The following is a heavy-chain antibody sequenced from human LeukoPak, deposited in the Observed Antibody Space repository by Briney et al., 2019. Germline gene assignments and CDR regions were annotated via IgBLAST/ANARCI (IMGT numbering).Heavy chain of an antibody. Sequence: SETLSLTCTVSGGSISSYYWSWIRQPPGKGLEWIGYIYYSGSTNYNPSLKSRVTISVDTSKNQFSLKLSSVTAADTAVYYCAMQSSGWYMDAFDIWGQGTMVTVSS. CDR1: GGSISSYY. V-gene: IGHV4-59*01. CDR2: IYYSGST. J-gene: IGHJ3*02. D-gene: IGHD6-19*01. CDR3: AMQSSGWYMDAFDI.